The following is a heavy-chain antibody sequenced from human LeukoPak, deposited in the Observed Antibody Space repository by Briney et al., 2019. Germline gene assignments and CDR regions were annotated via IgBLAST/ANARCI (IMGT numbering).Heavy chain of an antibody. J-gene: IGHJ4*02. D-gene: IGHD3-22*01. CDR2: INPSGGST. CDR3: ARGEGYYDSSGYHPQEFDY. Sequence: ASVKVSCKASGYTFTSYYMHWVRQAPGQGLEWMGIINPSGGSTSYAQKFQGRVTMTRDMSTSTAYMELRSLRSDDTAVYYCARGEGYYDSSGYHPQEFDYWGQGTLVTVSS. CDR1: GYTFTSYY. V-gene: IGHV1-46*01.